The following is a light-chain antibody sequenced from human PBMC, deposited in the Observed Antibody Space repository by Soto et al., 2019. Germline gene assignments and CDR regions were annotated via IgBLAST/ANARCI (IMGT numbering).Light chain of an antibody. Sequence: EIMLTQSPGTLSLSPGERATLSCRASQIVSSSYLAWYQQKPGQAPRLLIYGASSRATGIPARFTGSGSGTDFTLTISSLEPEDFAVYYCQHRSNWPAFGGGTKVDI. CDR2: GAS. CDR1: QIVSSSY. J-gene: IGKJ4*01. V-gene: IGKV3D-20*02. CDR3: QHRSNWPA.